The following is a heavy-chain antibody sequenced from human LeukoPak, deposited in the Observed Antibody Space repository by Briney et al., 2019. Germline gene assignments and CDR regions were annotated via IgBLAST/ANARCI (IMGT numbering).Heavy chain of an antibody. Sequence: GGSLRLSCAASGFTFSSYAMSWVRQAPGKGLEWVSAISGRGGSTYYADSVKGRFTISRDNSKNTLYLQMNSLRAEDTAVYYCAKDDASSSWYGGVGGFDYWGQGTLVTVSS. CDR3: AKDDASSSWYGGVGGFDY. J-gene: IGHJ4*02. D-gene: IGHD6-13*01. CDR2: ISGRGGST. CDR1: GFTFSSYA. V-gene: IGHV3-23*01.